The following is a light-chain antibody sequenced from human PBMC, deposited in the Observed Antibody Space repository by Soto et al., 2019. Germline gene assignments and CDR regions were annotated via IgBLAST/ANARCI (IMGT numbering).Light chain of an antibody. J-gene: IGKJ1*01. Sequence: AIRMTQSPSSLSASTGDRVTITCRASQGISNYLAWYQQRPGKAPRVLIHAASTLQGGVPSRFSGSGSGTYFTLTITYLQSEDFATYYCQHYYTDPWTFGQGTKVDIK. CDR2: AAS. V-gene: IGKV1-8*01. CDR3: QHYYTDPWT. CDR1: QGISNY.